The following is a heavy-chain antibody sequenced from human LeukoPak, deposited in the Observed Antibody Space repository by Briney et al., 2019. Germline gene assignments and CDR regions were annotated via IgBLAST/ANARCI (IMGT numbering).Heavy chain of an antibody. CDR2: IRYDGTDK. V-gene: IGHV3-30*02. CDR3: ATGLDWSVDY. J-gene: IGHJ4*02. D-gene: IGHD3/OR15-3a*01. CDR1: GFTFSSYG. Sequence: GGSLRLSCGASGFTFSSYGMHWVREAPGKGLEWVAFIRYDGTDKNYADSVKGRFTISRDNSKNTMYLQMNSLRGEDTAVYYCATGLDWSVDYWGQGTLVTVSS.